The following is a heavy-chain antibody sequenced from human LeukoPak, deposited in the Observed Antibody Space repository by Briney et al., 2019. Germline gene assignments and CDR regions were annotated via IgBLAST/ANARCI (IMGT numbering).Heavy chain of an antibody. J-gene: IGHJ3*02. D-gene: IGHD1-26*01. Sequence: PGGSLRLSCAASGFTFSSYGMHWVRQAPGKGLEWVAVISYDGSNKYYADSVKGRFTISRDNSKNTLYLQMNSLRAEDTAVYYCASGIVGATWFTRGPDAPSFDIWGQGTMVTVSS. CDR3: ASGIVGATWFTRGPDAPSFDI. CDR1: GFTFSSYG. V-gene: IGHV3-30*03. CDR2: ISYDGSNK.